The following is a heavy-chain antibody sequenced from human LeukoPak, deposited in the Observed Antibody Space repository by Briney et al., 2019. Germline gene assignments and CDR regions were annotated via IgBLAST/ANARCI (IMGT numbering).Heavy chain of an antibody. D-gene: IGHD3-3*01. J-gene: IGHJ4*02. CDR2: IYTSGST. Sequence: PSQTLSLTCTVSGGSISSGSYYWSWIRQPAGKGLEWIGRIYTSGSTNYNPSLKSRVTISVDTSKNQFSLKLSSVTAADTAVYYCARELGENYDFWSGCYTLDYWGQGTLVTVSS. V-gene: IGHV4-61*02. CDR3: ARELGENYDFWSGCYTLDY. CDR1: GGSISSGSYY.